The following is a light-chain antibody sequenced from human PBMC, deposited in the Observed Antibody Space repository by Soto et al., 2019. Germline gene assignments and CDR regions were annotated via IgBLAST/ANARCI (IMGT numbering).Light chain of an antibody. CDR2: GAS. CDR1: QDIRSNY. Sequence: ETVLTQSPGTLSLSPGERATLSCRASQDIRSNYLAWYRQTPGQAPRLLIYGASKRASGIADRFSGSGSGIDFTLSISRLEPEDFALDYCQQYDSSPWTFGQGTKVEIK. CDR3: QQYDSSPWT. V-gene: IGKV3-20*01. J-gene: IGKJ1*01.